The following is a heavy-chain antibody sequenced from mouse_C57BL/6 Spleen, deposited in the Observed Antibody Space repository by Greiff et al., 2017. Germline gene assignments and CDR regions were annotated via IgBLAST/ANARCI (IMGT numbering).Heavy chain of an antibody. CDR2: IDPSESST. V-gene: IGHV1-50*01. D-gene: IGHD1-1*01. CDR1: GYTFTSYW. Sequence: QVTLQQPGAELVKPGATVKLSCKASGYTFTSYWMQWVKQRPGQGLEWIGEIDPSESSTNSNPKFKGKATLTVDTSSSTAYMQLSSLTSEDSAVYYCARKGLTDYFDYWGQGTTLTVSS. J-gene: IGHJ2*01. CDR3: ARKGLTDYFDY.